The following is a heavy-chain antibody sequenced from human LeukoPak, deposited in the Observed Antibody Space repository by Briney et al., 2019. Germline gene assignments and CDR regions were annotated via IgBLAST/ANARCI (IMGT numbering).Heavy chain of an antibody. D-gene: IGHD3-10*01. J-gene: IGHJ6*03. CDR2: IYYSGST. V-gene: IGHV4-59*01. CDR3: ARTTMVRGTYYMDV. Sequence: SETLSLTCAVYGGSFSGYYWSWIRQPPGKGLEWIGYIYYSGSTHYNPSLKSRVTISVDTSKNQFSLKLSSVTAADTAVYYCARTTMVRGTYYMDVWGKGTTVTVSS. CDR1: GGSFSGYY.